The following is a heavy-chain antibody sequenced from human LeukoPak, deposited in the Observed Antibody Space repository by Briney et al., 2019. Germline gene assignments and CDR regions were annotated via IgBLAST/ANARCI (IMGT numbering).Heavy chain of an antibody. J-gene: IGHJ4*02. CDR2: ISWNSGAK. CDR3: VRDSGYFLFDY. Sequence: GGSLRLSCAASRFTFEHYAMHWVRQAPGKGLEWVSGISWNSGAKGYADSVKGRFSISRDNTKGSLFLQLNSLRAEDTAVYYCVRDSGYFLFDYWGQGSLVTVSS. CDR1: RFTFEHYA. D-gene: IGHD3-22*01. V-gene: IGHV3-9*01.